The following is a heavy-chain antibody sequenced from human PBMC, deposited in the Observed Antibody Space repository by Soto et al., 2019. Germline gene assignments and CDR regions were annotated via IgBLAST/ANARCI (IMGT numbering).Heavy chain of an antibody. J-gene: IGHJ3*02. CDR2: IWFDGSDK. Sequence: GGSLRLSCAASGFTFSTYGMHWVRQAPGKGLEWVALIWFDGSDKYYTESVKGRFTISRGNSKSTLYLQMNSLRAEDTAFYYCARLYCSATSCYSVGAFDIRGPGTMVTVSS. V-gene: IGHV3-33*01. CDR3: ARLYCSATSCYSVGAFDI. CDR1: GFTFSTYG. D-gene: IGHD2-2*01.